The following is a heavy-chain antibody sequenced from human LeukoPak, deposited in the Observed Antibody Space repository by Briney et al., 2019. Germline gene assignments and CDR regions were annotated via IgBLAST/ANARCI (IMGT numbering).Heavy chain of an antibody. J-gene: IGHJ4*02. V-gene: IGHV3-30*18. D-gene: IGHD2-21*02. CDR1: GFTFSNYA. CDR2: ISYDGSNK. CDR3: AKDIIYCGGDCYDDY. Sequence: GGSLRLSCVASGFTFSNYAMSWVRQAPGKGLEWVAVISYDGSNKYYADSVKGRFTISRDNSKNTLYLQMNSLRAEDTAVYYCAKDIIYCGGDCYDDYWGQGTLVTVSS.